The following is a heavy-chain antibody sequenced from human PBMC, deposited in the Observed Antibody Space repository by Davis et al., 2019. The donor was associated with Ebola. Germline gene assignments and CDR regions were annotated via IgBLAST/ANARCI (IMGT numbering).Heavy chain of an antibody. Sequence: GESLKISCAASGFTFSHYAMSWIRQAPGKGLEWVSSIPGSGGAALSADSVGGRFTISRDNAKNTLYLQMNSLRAEDTAIYYCTKGWGTIVSWGQGTLITVSS. CDR1: GFTFSHYA. CDR2: IPGSGGAA. V-gene: IGHV3-23*01. D-gene: IGHD3-16*01. CDR3: TKGWGTIVS. J-gene: IGHJ4*02.